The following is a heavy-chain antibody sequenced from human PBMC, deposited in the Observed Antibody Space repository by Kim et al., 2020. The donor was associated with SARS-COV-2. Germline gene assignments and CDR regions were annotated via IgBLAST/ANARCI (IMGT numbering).Heavy chain of an antibody. CDR3: ARGGSGGTGPYAFDI. Sequence: PSRKSRVTIEVDTSKNQFPLKRSCVTAADTAVYYCARGGSGGTGPYAFDIWGQGTMVTVSS. V-gene: IGHV4-34*01. J-gene: IGHJ3*02. D-gene: IGHD2-15*01.